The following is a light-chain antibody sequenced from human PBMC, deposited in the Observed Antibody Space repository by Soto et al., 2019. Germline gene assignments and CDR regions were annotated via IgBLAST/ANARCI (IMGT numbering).Light chain of an antibody. V-gene: IGLV3-21*01. CDR2: YDS. Sequence: SYELTQPPSVSVAPGETARISCGGNNVGSRSVHWYQQKPGQAPFLVIYYDSDRPSGIPERFSGSNSGNTATLIISRVEAGDEADYYCQVWEATGDQVVFGGGTKLTV. J-gene: IGLJ2*01. CDR1: NVGSRS. CDR3: QVWEATGDQVV.